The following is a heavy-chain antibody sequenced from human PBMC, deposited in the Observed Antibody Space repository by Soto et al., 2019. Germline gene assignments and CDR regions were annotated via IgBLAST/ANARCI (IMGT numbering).Heavy chain of an antibody. CDR2: IKQDGSEK. Sequence: GESLKISCAASGFTFSSYWMSWVRQAPGKGLEWVANIKQDGSEKYYVDSVKGRFTISRDNAKNSLYLQMNSLRAEDTAVYYCARDSVLNSSGWYYYYGMDVWGQGTTVTVSS. V-gene: IGHV3-7*01. J-gene: IGHJ6*02. CDR1: GFTFSSYW. CDR3: ARDSVLNSSGWYYYYGMDV. D-gene: IGHD6-19*01.